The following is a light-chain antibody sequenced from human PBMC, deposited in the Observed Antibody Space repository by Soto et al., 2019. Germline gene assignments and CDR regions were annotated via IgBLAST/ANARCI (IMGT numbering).Light chain of an antibody. Sequence: EIVMTQSPATLSVSPGERATLTCRASQSVSSYLAWYQQKISQAPRLLIYGASTRATGIPVRFSGSGSGTEFTLTISSLQSEHFAVYYCQQYDDWPGTFGQGTKVEIK. CDR3: QQYDDWPGT. J-gene: IGKJ1*01. CDR2: GAS. V-gene: IGKV3-15*01. CDR1: QSVSSY.